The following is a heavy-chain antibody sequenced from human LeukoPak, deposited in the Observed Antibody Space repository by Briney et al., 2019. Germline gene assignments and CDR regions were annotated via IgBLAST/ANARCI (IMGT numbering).Heavy chain of an antibody. CDR2: INREGSST. D-gene: IGHD2-21*02. Sequence: GGSLRLSCAVSGFTFSNYWIHWVRQAPGKGLVWVSRINREGSSTNYADSVQGRFTISRDNAKNTLYLQMNSLRAEDTAVYYCARGVNGAYYVDYWGQGTLVTVSS. CDR1: GFTFSNYW. CDR3: ARGVNGAYYVDY. V-gene: IGHV3-74*01. J-gene: IGHJ4*02.